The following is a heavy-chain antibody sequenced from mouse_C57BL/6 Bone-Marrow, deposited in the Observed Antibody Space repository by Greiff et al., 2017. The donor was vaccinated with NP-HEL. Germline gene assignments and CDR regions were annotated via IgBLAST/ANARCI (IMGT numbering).Heavy chain of an antibody. CDR2: IYPGSGST. CDR1: GYAFTNYL. J-gene: IGHJ2*01. D-gene: IGHD2-1*01. Sequence: QVQLQQSGAELVRPGTSVKVSCKASGYAFTNYLIEWVKQRPGQGLEWIGDIYPGSGSTNYNEKFKSKATLTVDTSSSTAYMQLSSLTSEDSAVYYCARSTLYSPDYWGQGTTLTVSS. V-gene: IGHV1-54*01. CDR3: ARSTLYSPDY.